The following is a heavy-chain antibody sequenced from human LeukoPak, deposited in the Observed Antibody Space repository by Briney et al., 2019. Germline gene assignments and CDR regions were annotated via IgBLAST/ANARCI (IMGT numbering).Heavy chain of an antibody. CDR3: ARMSIAARPWYYGMDV. CDR1: GGSISSYY. CDR2: IYYSGST. J-gene: IGHJ6*02. D-gene: IGHD6-6*01. Sequence: SETLSLTCTVSGGSISSYYWSWIRQPPGKGLEWIGYIYYSGSTNYNPSLKSRVTISVDTSKNQFSLTLSSVTAADTAVYYCARMSIAARPWYYGMDVWGQGTTVTVSS. V-gene: IGHV4-59*08.